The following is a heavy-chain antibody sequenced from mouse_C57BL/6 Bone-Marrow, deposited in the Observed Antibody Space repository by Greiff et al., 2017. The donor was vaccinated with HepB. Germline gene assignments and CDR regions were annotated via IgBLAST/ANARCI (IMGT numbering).Heavy chain of an antibody. CDR1: GFNIKDDY. V-gene: IGHV14-4*01. CDR3: TTPNIDY. CDR2: IDPENGDT. J-gene: IGHJ2*01. Sequence: VQLQQSGAELVRPGASVKLSCTASGFNIKDDYMHWVKQRPEQGLEWIGWIDPENGDTEYASKFQGKATITADTSSNTAYLQLSSLTSEDTAVYYCTTPNIDYWGQGTTLTVSS.